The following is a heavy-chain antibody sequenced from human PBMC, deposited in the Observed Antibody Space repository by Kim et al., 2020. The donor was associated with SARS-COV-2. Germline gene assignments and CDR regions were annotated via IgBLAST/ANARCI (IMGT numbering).Heavy chain of an antibody. D-gene: IGHD3-10*01. J-gene: IGHJ4*02. Sequence: GGSLRLSCAASGFTFSSCEMNWVRQAPGKGLEWVSYISSSSSTIYYADSVKGRFTISRDNAKNSLYLQMNSLRAEDTAVYYCTSLELGGSGRVFDYWGQGTLLTVSS. CDR1: GFTFSSCE. V-gene: IGHV3-48*03. CDR3: TSLELGGSGRVFDY. CDR2: ISSSSSTI.